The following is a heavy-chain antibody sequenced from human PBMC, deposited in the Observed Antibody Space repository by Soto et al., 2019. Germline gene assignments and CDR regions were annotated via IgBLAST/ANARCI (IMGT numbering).Heavy chain of an antibody. Sequence: EVQLVESGGGLVQPGRSLRLSCAASGFTFDDYAMHWVRQAPGKGLEWVSGISWNSGSIGYADSVKGRFTISRDNAKNSLYMQMNSLRDEDTALYYCAKTAGVVVVPAAMRAVDYFHYWGQGTLVTVSS. CDR2: ISWNSGSI. V-gene: IGHV3-9*01. J-gene: IGHJ4*02. D-gene: IGHD2-2*01. CDR3: AKTAGVVVVPAAMRAVDYFHY. CDR1: GFTFDDYA.